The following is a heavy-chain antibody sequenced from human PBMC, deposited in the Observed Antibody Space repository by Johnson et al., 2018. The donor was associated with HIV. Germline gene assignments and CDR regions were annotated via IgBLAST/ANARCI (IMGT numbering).Heavy chain of an antibody. J-gene: IGHJ3*02. V-gene: IGHV3-7*03. D-gene: IGHD1-14*01. CDR1: GFTFSSYW. CDR2: INQDGSEK. Sequence: VQLVESGGGLVQPGRSLRLSCTASGFTFSSYWMSWVRQAPGKGLEWVANINQDGSEKYYVDSVKGRFTISRDNSKNTLYLQMNSLRAEDTAVYYCARAGASSGRPDAFDIWGQGTMLTVSS. CDR3: ARAGASSGRPDAFDI.